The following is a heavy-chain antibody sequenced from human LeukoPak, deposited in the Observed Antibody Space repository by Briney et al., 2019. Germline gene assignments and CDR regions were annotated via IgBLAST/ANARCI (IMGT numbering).Heavy chain of an antibody. CDR1: GFTFSDYY. Sequence: GSLRPSCAASGFTFSDYYMSWIRQPPGKGLEWIGTIYYSGRTNYSGRTNYNSSLKSRVTISIDTSKNQFSLKLSSVTAADTAVYYCARLRVRGYGYGPWEGPTWLDYWGQGTLVTVSS. CDR2: IYYSGRTNYSGRT. CDR3: ARLRVRGYGYGPWEGPTWLDY. D-gene: IGHD5-18*01. V-gene: IGHV4-59*12. J-gene: IGHJ4*02.